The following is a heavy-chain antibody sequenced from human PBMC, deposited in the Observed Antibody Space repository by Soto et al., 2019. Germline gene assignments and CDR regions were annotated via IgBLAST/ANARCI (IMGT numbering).Heavy chain of an antibody. CDR2: VSKDGSNT. D-gene: IGHD1-26*01. V-gene: IGHV3-30-3*01. Sequence: QVQLVESGGGVVQPGRSLRLSCAASGFTFSLFAMHWVRQFPGKGREWVAAVSKDGSNTYYADSVKGRFTISRDNPKNTVFMQMNNLRPEDTAVYQCVRDVWWEVGLDAFDIWGQGTTVTVSS. J-gene: IGHJ3*02. CDR1: GFTFSLFA. CDR3: VRDVWWEVGLDAFDI.